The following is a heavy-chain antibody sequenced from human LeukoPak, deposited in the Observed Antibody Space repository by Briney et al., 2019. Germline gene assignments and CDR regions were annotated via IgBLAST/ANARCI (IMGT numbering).Heavy chain of an antibody. Sequence: GGSLRLSCAASGFTFDDYAMHWVRQAPGKGLEWVSGISWNSGSVVYADSVKGRFTISRDNAKNSLYLQMNSLRAEDTAVYYCARDFGHWELNGGCYFDYWGQGTLVTVSS. CDR3: ARDFGHWELNGGCYFDY. V-gene: IGHV3-9*01. D-gene: IGHD1-26*01. CDR1: GFTFDDYA. J-gene: IGHJ4*02. CDR2: ISWNSGSV.